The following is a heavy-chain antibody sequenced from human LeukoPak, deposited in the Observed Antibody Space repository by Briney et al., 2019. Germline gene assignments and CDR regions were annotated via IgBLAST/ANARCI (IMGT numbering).Heavy chain of an antibody. D-gene: IGHD4-17*01. Sequence: SETLSLTCTVSGGSISSGGYYWSWIRQPPGKGLEWIGEINHSGSTNYNPSLKSRVTISVDTSKNQFSLKLSSVTAADTAVYYCARDYGDYGVVLDYWGQGTLVTVSS. CDR3: ARDYGDYGVVLDY. CDR2: INHSGST. CDR1: GGSISSGGYY. V-gene: IGHV4-39*07. J-gene: IGHJ4*02.